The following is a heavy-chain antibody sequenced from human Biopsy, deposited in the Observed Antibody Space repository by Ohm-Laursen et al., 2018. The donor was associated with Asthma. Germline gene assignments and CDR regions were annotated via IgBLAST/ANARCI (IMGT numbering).Heavy chain of an antibody. CDR2: ISYDGSNK. Sequence: PRLSCAASGFTFSSYGMHWVRQAPGKGLEWVAVISYDGSNKYYADSVKGRFTISRDNSKNTLYLQMNSLRGDDTAVYYCARDMNRDGWYFDYWGQGTLVTVSS. J-gene: IGHJ4*02. CDR1: GFTFSSYG. CDR3: ARDMNRDGWYFDY. V-gene: IGHV3-30*03. D-gene: IGHD5-24*01.